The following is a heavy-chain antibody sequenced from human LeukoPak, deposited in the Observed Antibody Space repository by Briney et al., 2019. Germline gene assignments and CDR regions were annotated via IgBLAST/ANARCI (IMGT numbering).Heavy chain of an antibody. D-gene: IGHD4-17*01. CDR2: ISGSGGST. CDR3: AKGPTTTVTMFGD. Sequence: GSLRLSCAASGLTFSSYAMSWFRQAPGKGLEWVSAISGSGGSTYYADSVKGRFTISRDNSKNTLYLQMNSLRAEDTATYYCAKGPTTTVTMFGDWGQGTLVTVSS. J-gene: IGHJ4*02. V-gene: IGHV3-23*01. CDR1: GLTFSSYA.